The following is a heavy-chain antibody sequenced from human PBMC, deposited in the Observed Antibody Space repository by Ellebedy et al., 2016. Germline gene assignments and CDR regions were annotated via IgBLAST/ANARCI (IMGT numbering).Heavy chain of an antibody. D-gene: IGHD2-2*01. CDR2: IYYSGST. Sequence: SETLSLTCTVSGGSISSYYWSWIRQPPGKGLEWIGYIYYSGSTNYNPSLKSRVTISVDTSKNQFSLKLSSVTAADTAVYYCARFRGACWRSSTSCPYRYFDLWGRGTLVTVSS. J-gene: IGHJ2*01. CDR1: GGSISSYY. CDR3: ARFRGACWRSSTSCPYRYFDL. V-gene: IGHV4-59*12.